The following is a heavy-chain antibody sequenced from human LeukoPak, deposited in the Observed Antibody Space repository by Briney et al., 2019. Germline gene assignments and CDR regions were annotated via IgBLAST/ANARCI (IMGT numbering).Heavy chain of an antibody. V-gene: IGHV3-74*01. J-gene: IGHJ4*02. CDR2: IKSDGSGA. CDR3: ASKYCSSTSCLDY. D-gene: IGHD2-2*01. Sequence: GGSLRLSCAASGFTFSSYWMHWVRQAPGKGLVWVSRIKSDGSGAIYADSVKGRFTISRDNAKNTLSLQMNSLRDEGTAMYYCASKYCSSTSCLDYWGQGALVTVSS. CDR1: GFTFSSYW.